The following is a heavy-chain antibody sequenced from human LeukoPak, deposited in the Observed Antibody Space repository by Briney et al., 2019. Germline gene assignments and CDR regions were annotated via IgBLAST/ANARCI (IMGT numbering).Heavy chain of an antibody. J-gene: IGHJ1*01. CDR2: IYYRGNT. D-gene: IGHD4-23*01. Sequence: ADTLSLTCTVPGGSISIGIYYWAWIRQPPGKGLEWIGSIYYRGNTYYNPSLKSRVTLSVDTSKNQFSLNLSSVTAADTAVYYCARHGDGGPAEYFRHWGQGTLVTVSS. CDR1: GGSISIGIYY. CDR3: ARHGDGGPAEYFRH. V-gene: IGHV4-39*01.